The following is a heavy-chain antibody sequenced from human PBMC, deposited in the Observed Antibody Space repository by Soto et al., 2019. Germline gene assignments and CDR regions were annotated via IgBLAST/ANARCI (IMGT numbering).Heavy chain of an antibody. D-gene: IGHD3-3*01. Sequence: SETLSLTCTVSGGSISSSSYYWGWIRQPPGKGLEWIGSMYYSGSTYYNPSLKSRVTISVGTSKNHFSLKLISVTAADTAVYYGATGDYDFWSGYYQGNWFDPWGQGTLVTVSS. CDR3: ATGDYDFWSGYYQGNWFDP. CDR1: GGSISSSSYY. V-gene: IGHV4-39*02. J-gene: IGHJ5*02. CDR2: MYYSGST.